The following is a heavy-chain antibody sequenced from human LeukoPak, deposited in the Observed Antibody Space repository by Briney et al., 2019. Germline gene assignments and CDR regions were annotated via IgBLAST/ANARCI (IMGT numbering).Heavy chain of an antibody. CDR3: ATSMGGGNIDY. CDR2: ITATGSRT. V-gene: IGHV3-23*01. CDR1: GLTFGSYT. J-gene: IGHJ4*02. D-gene: IGHD3-16*01. Sequence: PGGPLRLSCTASGLTFGSYTMSWVRQAPRKGLEWVSGITATGSRTYYADSVKGRFTISRDSSKNTLYLQLNSLRADDTAVYYCATSMGGGNIDYWGQGALVTVSS.